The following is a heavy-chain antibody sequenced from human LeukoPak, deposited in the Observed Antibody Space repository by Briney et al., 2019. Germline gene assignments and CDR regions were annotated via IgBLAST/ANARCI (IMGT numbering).Heavy chain of an antibody. CDR2: MNPNSGNT. J-gene: IGHJ4*02. D-gene: IGHD6-13*01. CDR3: ARGRAAAGSKGYYFDY. V-gene: IGHV1-8*03. Sequence: GASVKVSCKASGYTFTSYDINWVRQATGQGLEWMGWMNPNSGNTGYAQKFQGRVTITRNTSISTAYMELSSLRSEDTAMYYCARGRAAAGSKGYYFDYWGQGTLVTVSS. CDR1: GYTFTSYD.